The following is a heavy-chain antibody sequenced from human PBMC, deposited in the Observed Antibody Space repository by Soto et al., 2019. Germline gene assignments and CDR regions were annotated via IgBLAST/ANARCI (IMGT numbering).Heavy chain of an antibody. D-gene: IGHD3-10*01. J-gene: IGHJ4*02. Sequence: PGGSLRLSCAASGFTFSSYEMNWVRQAPGKGLEWVSYISSSGTTIYYADSVKGRFTISRDNAKNSLYLQMNSLRAEDTAVYFCVYGYYFDSWGQGTLVTVSS. V-gene: IGHV3-48*03. CDR2: ISSSGTTI. CDR1: GFTFSSYE. CDR3: VYGYYFDS.